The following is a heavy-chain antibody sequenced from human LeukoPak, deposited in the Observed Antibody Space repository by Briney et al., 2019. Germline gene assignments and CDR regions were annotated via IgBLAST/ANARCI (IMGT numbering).Heavy chain of an antibody. Sequence: PSETLSLTCAVYGGSFSDYYWSWIRQPPGKGLEWIGEINHSGSTNYNPSLKSRVTISVDTSKNQFSLKLSSVTAADTAVYYCARGRWLVLGYWGQGTLVTVSS. J-gene: IGHJ4*02. CDR1: GGSFSDYY. CDR2: INHSGST. V-gene: IGHV4-34*01. CDR3: ARGRWLVLGY. D-gene: IGHD6-19*01.